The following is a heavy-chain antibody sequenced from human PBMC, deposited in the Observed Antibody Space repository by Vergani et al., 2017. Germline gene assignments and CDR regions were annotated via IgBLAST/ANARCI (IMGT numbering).Heavy chain of an antibody. Sequence: QVTLKESGPVLVKPTETLTLTCTVSGFSLSNARMGVSWIRQPPGKALEWLAHIFSNDEKSYSTSLKSRLTISKDTSKSQVVLTMTNMDPVDTATYYCARIRMGTYYYCSGSYRTYYYYGMDVWGQGTTVIVSS. D-gene: IGHD3-10*01. CDR2: IFSNDEK. J-gene: IGHJ6*02. CDR3: ARIRMGTYYYCSGSYRTYYYYGMDV. CDR1: GFSLSNARMG. V-gene: IGHV2-26*01.